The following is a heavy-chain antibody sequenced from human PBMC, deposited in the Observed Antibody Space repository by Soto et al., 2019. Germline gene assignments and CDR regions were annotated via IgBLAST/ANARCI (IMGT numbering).Heavy chain of an antibody. D-gene: IGHD5-18*01. J-gene: IGHJ4*02. V-gene: IGHV1-2*04. CDR2: INPNSGGT. CDR1: GYTFTGYY. Sequence: GASVKVSCKASGYTFTGYYMHWVRQAPGQGLEWMGWINPNSGGTNYAQKFQGWVTMTRDTSISTAYMELSRLRSDDTAVYYCARGPDAGYSYGYVYWGQGTLVTVSS. CDR3: ARGPDAGYSYGYVY.